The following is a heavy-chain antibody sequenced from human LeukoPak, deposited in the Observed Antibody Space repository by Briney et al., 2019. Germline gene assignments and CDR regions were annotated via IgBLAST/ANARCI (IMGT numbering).Heavy chain of an antibody. Sequence: GGSLRLSCAASGFTFSSYAMSWVRQAPGKGLEWVSAIGGSGGSTYYADSVKGRFTISRDNSKNTLYLQMNSLRAEDTAVYYCAKVPISDYYESSGYYPRYYYYGMDVRGQGTTVTVSS. J-gene: IGHJ6*02. D-gene: IGHD3-22*01. CDR2: IGGSGGST. CDR3: AKVPISDYYESSGYYPRYYYYGMDV. CDR1: GFTFSSYA. V-gene: IGHV3-23*01.